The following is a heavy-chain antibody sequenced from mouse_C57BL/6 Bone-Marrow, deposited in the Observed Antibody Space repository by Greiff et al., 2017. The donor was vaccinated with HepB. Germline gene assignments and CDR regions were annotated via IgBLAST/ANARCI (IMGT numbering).Heavy chain of an antibody. Sequence: QVQLKQSGAELAKPGASVKLSCKASGYTFTSYWMHWVKQRPGQGLEWIGYINPSSGYTKYNQKFKDKATLTADKSSSTAYMQLSSLTYEDSAVYYCALYGNYVSYAMDYWGQGTSVTVSS. V-gene: IGHV1-7*01. D-gene: IGHD2-1*01. CDR3: ALYGNYVSYAMDY. CDR1: GYTFTSYW. CDR2: INPSSGYT. J-gene: IGHJ4*01.